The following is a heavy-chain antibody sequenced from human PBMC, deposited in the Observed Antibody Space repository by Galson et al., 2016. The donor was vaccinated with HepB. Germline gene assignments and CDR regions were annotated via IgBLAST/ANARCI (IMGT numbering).Heavy chain of an antibody. CDR3: ASVTMVRAVGGSYGMDV. CDR2: IHHSGST. Sequence: ETLSLTCAIYGGSFSGYYWIWIRQPPGKGLEWIGEIHHSGSTNYNPSLKSRVTISVDTSKNQFSLKLNSVTAADTAVYYCASVTMVRAVGGSYGMDVWGQGTSVTVSS. D-gene: IGHD3-10*01. J-gene: IGHJ6*02. V-gene: IGHV4-34*01. CDR1: GGSFSGYY.